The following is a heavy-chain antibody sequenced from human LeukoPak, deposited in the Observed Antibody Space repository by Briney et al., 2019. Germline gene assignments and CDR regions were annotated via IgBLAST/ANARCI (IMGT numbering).Heavy chain of an antibody. CDR2: IIPIFGTA. CDR1: GGTFSSYT. V-gene: IGHV1-69*13. Sequence: VKVSCKASGGTFSSYTISWVRQAPGQGLEWMGGIIPIFGTANYAQKFQGRVTITADESTSTAYMELSSLRSEDTAVYYCARGDSTNYDFWSGYPPLKYNWFDPWGQGTLVTVSS. J-gene: IGHJ5*02. CDR3: ARGDSTNYDFWSGYPPLKYNWFDP. D-gene: IGHD3-3*01.